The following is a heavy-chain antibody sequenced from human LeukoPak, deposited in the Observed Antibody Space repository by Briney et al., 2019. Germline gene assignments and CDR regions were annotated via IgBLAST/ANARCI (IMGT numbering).Heavy chain of an antibody. CDR2: IIPILGIA. J-gene: IGHJ5*02. CDR1: GGTFSSYA. D-gene: IGHD6-13*01. CDR3: ASSSSWYNWFDP. Sequence: SVKVSCKASGGTFSSYAISWVRQAPGQGLEWMGRIIPILGIANYAQKFQGRVTITADKSTSTAYMELSSLRSEDTAVYYCASSSSWYNWFDPWGQGTLVTVSS. V-gene: IGHV1-69*04.